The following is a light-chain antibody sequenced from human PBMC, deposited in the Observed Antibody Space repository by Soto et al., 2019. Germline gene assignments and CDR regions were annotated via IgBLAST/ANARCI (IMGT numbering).Light chain of an antibody. V-gene: IGLV2-14*01. CDR1: STDVGGYNS. J-gene: IGLJ1*01. CDR2: EVN. CDR3: NSYTSSATYV. Sequence: QSALTQPASVSGSPGQSITISCTGTSTDVGGYNSGSWYQQHPGNAPKLMIYEVNNRPSGVSNRFSASKSGNTASLTISGPQAEDGADYYCNSYTSSATYVFGTGTK.